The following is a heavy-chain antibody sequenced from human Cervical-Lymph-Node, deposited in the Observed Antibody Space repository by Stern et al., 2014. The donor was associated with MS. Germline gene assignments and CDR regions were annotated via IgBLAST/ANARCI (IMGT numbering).Heavy chain of an antibody. D-gene: IGHD3-22*01. CDR1: GVTFSRYA. J-gene: IGHJ5*01. CDR3: AREGDTYYYDNSIYQLDS. V-gene: IGHV3-30*04. CDR2: GSHDGSKK. Sequence: QVQLVHSGGGVVQPGRPLRLSCAASGVTFSRYAMHWVRQAPAKGLELVAIGSHDGSKKYYADSSKGRFTISRANSENSLYLLMNSLRAEDTAVYYCAREGDTYYYDNSIYQLDSWGQGTLVTVSS.